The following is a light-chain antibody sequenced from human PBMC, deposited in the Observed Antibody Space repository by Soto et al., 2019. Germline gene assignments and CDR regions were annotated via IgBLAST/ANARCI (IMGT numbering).Light chain of an antibody. V-gene: IGKV3-15*01. CDR1: QSVSSN. CDR3: QQYNNWPPYMYT. J-gene: IGKJ2*01. Sequence: EIVMTQSPATLSVSPGERATLSCRASQSVSSNLAWYRQKPGQAPRLLIYGASTRATGIPARFSGSGSGTEFTLTISSLQSEDFAVYYCQQYNNWPPYMYTFGQGTKLEIK. CDR2: GAS.